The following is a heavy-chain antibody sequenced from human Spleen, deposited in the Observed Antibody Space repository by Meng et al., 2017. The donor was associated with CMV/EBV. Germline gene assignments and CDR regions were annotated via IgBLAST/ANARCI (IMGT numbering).Heavy chain of an antibody. CDR3: AVDRDIVVIPAGSQGDAEYFQH. Sequence: GESLKISCATSGFSFSNYGMHWVRQAPGKGLEWVALIWDDGSQAYYADSVKGRLTVSRDNSKNTLYLQMNSLRPEDTAVYYCAVDRDIVVIPAGSQGDAEYFQHWGQGTLVTVSS. V-gene: IGHV3-33*08. CDR2: IWDDGSQA. D-gene: IGHD2-2*01. CDR1: GFSFSNYG. J-gene: IGHJ1*01.